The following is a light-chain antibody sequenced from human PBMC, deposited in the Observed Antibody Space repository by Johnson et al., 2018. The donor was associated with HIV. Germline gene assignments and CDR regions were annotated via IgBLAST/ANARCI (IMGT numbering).Light chain of an antibody. V-gene: IGLV1-51*02. CDR3: GAWDASLSTGGV. CDR2: KND. J-gene: IGLJ1*01. Sequence: SVLTQPPSVSAAPGQKVTISCSGTSSNIVNTYISWYQQLPGTAPKLLIYKNDKRPSGIPDRFSGSKSGTSATLGITGLQTGDEADYYCGAWDASLSTGGVFGTGTKVTVL. CDR1: SSNIVNTY.